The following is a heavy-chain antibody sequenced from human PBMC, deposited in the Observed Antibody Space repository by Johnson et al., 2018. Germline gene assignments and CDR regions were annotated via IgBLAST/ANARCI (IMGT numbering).Heavy chain of an antibody. CDR2: ISWNGGST. D-gene: IGHD3-10*01. CDR3: AKDRSYDMDV. Sequence: VQLVQSGGDVAQPGGSLRLSCAVSGFVFDDYAMHWVRQAPGKGLEWISMISWNGGSTYYAASVKGRFTVSRDSSKNSVLLQMNSLRPEDTALYYCAKDRSYDMDVWGKGTTVTVSS. V-gene: IGHV3-43D*03. J-gene: IGHJ6*03. CDR1: GFVFDDYA.